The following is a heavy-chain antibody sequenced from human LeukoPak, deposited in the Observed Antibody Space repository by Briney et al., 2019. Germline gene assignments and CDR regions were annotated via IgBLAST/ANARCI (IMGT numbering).Heavy chain of an antibody. CDR3: ARAKEPQLWFPFDY. D-gene: IGHD5-18*01. V-gene: IGHV1-18*01. Sequence: GASVKVSCKASGYTFTSYGISWVRQAPGQGLEWMGWISAYNGNTNYAQKLQGRVTMTTDTSTSTAYMELRSLRSDDTAVYYCARAKEPQLWFPFDYWGQGTLVTVSS. J-gene: IGHJ4*02. CDR2: ISAYNGNT. CDR1: GYTFTSYG.